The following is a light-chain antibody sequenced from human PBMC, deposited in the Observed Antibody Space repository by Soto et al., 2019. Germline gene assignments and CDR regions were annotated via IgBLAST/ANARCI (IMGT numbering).Light chain of an antibody. Sequence: EIVMTQYPDTLSVSPGETVTLSCRASQSVRTNLAWYQHKPGQSPRLLIYGASNRATGFPARFSGSGSGTEFTLTINSLQSADFAVYYCQQYNDNWPTFGQGTKVELK. CDR2: GAS. V-gene: IGKV3-15*01. CDR3: QQYNDNWPT. J-gene: IGKJ1*01. CDR1: QSVRTN.